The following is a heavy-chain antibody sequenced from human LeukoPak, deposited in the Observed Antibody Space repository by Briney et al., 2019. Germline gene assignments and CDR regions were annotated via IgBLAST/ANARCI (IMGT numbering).Heavy chain of an antibody. D-gene: IGHD4-17*01. Sequence: GRSLRLSCTASGFTFGDYAMSWVRQAPGKGLEWVSAISGSGGSTYYADSVKGRFTISRDNSKNTLYLQMNSLRAEDTAVYYCAKDHDGDYVLYFDYWGQGTLVTVSS. CDR2: ISGSGGST. J-gene: IGHJ4*02. V-gene: IGHV3-23*01. CDR3: AKDHDGDYVLYFDY. CDR1: GFTFGDYA.